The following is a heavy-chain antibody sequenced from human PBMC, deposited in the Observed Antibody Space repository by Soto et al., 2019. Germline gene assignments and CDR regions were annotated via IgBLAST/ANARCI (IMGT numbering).Heavy chain of an antibody. CDR3: ARADSSSSLSGSYYYYMDV. V-gene: IGHV4-34*01. Sequence: QVQLQQWGAGLLKPSETLSLTCAVYGGSFSGYYWSWIRQPPGKGLEWLGEINRGGSTNYNPSLKSRVNISVAASKNQCPLKLSSVTAADTAVYYCARADSSSSLSGSYYYYMDVWRKGTTVTASS. D-gene: IGHD6-6*01. CDR1: GGSFSGYY. J-gene: IGHJ6*03. CDR2: INRGGST.